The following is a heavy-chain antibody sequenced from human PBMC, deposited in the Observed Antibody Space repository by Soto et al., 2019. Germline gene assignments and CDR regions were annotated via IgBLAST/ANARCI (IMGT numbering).Heavy chain of an antibody. J-gene: IGHJ3*02. CDR2: IDPSDSYT. CDR1: GYSFTSYW. V-gene: IGHV5-10-1*01. CDR3: ARRYSGSYRDAFDI. Sequence: PGESLKISCQGSGYSFTSYWISWVRQMPGKGLEWMGRIDPSDSYTNYSPSFQGHVTISADKSISTAYLQWSSLKASDTAMYYCARRYSGSYRDAFDIWGQGTMVTVSS. D-gene: IGHD1-26*01.